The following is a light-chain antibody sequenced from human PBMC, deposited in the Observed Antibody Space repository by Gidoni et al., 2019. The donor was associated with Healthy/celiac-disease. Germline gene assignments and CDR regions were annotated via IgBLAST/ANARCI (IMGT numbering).Light chain of an antibody. V-gene: IGLV3-1*01. J-gene: IGLJ2*01. Sequence: SYELTQPPSGSVSPGQTASITCPGDKLGDKYARWYQQKPGQSPVLVIYQDSKRPSGIPERFSGSNSGNTATLTISGTQAMDEADYYCQAWDSSTVVFGGGTKLTVL. CDR3: QAWDSSTVV. CDR2: QDS. CDR1: KLGDKY.